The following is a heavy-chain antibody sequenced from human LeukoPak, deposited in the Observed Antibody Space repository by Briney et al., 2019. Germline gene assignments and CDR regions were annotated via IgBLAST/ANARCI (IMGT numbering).Heavy chain of an antibody. V-gene: IGHV3-66*01. CDR2: IYSGGST. CDR1: GFTVSSNY. CDR3: AREMRGPYYYGMDV. J-gene: IGHJ6*02. Sequence: GGSLRLSCAASGFTVSSNYMSRVRQAPGKGLEWVSVIYSGGSTYYADSVKGRFTISRDNSKNTLYLQMNSLRAEDTAVYYCAREMRGPYYYGMDVWGQGTTVTVSS.